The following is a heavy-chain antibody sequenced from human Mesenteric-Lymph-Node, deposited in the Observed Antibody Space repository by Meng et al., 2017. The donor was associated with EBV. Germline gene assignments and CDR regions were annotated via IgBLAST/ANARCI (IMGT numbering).Heavy chain of an antibody. CDR2: VYYSGTT. D-gene: IGHD3-16*01. V-gene: IGHV4-61*01. Sequence: QVQLQEPGPGLVKPSETLSLTCTVSGAAVISGSHYWSWIRQPPGKGLEWIGYVYYSGTTDYNPSLKSRVAISVDTSKNQVSLKMYSVTAADTATYYYARATTWGGGEDYWGQGTLVTVSS. CDR1: GAAVISGSHY. J-gene: IGHJ4*02. CDR3: ARATTWGGGEDY.